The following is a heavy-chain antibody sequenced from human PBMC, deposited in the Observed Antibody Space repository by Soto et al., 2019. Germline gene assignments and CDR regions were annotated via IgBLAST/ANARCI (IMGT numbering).Heavy chain of an antibody. CDR2: VNHGGST. CDR3: ARAAPGSSSGWYKKTYWSDT. V-gene: IGHV4-34*01. Sequence: SETLSLTCAVYGGAFSGSFWSWIRQPPSKGMEWIGEVNHGGSTSYNPSLKSPVTISLDTSTNQFSLRLTSVTAADPAVSYWARAAPGSSSGWYKKTYWSDTWGQGTLVTVSS. J-gene: IGHJ5*02. D-gene: IGHD6-19*01. CDR1: GGAFSGSF.